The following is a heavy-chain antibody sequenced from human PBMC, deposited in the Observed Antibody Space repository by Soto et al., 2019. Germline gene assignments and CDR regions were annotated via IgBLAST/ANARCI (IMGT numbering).Heavy chain of an antibody. Sequence: PGESLKISCKGSGYSFTSYWISWVRQMPGKGLEWMGRIDPSDSYTNYSPSFQGHVTISADKSISTAYLQWSSLKASDTAMYYCARPSSSGYELVAFDIWGQGTMVTVSS. CDR1: GYSFTSYW. CDR3: ARPSSSGYELVAFDI. J-gene: IGHJ3*02. D-gene: IGHD3-22*01. CDR2: IDPSDSYT. V-gene: IGHV5-10-1*01.